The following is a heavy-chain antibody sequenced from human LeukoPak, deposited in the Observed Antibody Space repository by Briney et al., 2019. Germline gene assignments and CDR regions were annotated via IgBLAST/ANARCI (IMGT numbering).Heavy chain of an antibody. CDR3: ARSNAFDI. Sequence: GGSLRLSCAASGFTFSSYAMSWVRQAPGKGLEWVANIKQDGTEKDHVDSVKGRFTISRDNAKNSLYLQMNSLRAGDTAVYYCARSNAFDIWGQGTMVTVPS. V-gene: IGHV3-7*01. CDR1: GFTFSSYA. CDR2: IKQDGTEK. J-gene: IGHJ3*02.